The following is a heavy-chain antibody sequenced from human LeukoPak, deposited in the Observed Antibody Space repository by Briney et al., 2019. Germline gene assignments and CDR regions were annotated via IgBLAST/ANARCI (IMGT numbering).Heavy chain of an antibody. CDR1: GFTFSSHG. Sequence: GGSLRLSCAASGFTFSSHGMNWVRHAPGKGLERISYIKSTGDITYYADSVKGRFTVSRDNAKNSLYLQMNSLRAEDTAVYYCASEGLSGSYLEYWGQGTLVTVSS. CDR3: ASEGLSGSYLEY. J-gene: IGHJ4*02. CDR2: IKSTGDIT. D-gene: IGHD3-16*02. V-gene: IGHV3-48*01.